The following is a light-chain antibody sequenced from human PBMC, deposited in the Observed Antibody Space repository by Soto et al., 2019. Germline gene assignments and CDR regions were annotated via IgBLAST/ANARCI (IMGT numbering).Light chain of an antibody. Sequence: EVGLRQSPGTLSLSPGARATLSCRASQSVSSYYLGWYQQRPGQAPRLLIYGASSRATGIPDRFSGSGSGTDFTLTISRLEPEDFAVYYCQQYGSSLITFGQGTRLE. CDR2: GAS. CDR3: QQYGSSLIT. CDR1: QSVSSYY. J-gene: IGKJ5*01. V-gene: IGKV3-20*01.